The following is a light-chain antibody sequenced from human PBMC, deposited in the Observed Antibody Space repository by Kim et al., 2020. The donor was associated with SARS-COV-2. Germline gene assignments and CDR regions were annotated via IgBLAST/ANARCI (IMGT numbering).Light chain of an antibody. CDR2: GAS. CDR1: LSVSSN. Sequence: SVSPGETATRSGRASLSVSSNLAQYQQRPGQAPRILIYGASPRATGTPARFSGCGSETEFTLTISSLQSDDFAFYYCQQYNNLPTFGQGTKVDIK. CDR3: QQYNNLPT. J-gene: IGKJ1*01. V-gene: IGKV3-15*01.